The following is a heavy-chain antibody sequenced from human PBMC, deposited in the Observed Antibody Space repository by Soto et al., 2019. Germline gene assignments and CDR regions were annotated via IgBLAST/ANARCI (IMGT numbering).Heavy chain of an antibody. CDR1: GYTFTGYY. CDR2: INPNSGGT. J-gene: IGHJ4*02. Sequence: QVQLVQSGAEVKKPGASVKVSCKASGYTFTGYYMHWVRQAPGQGLEWMGWINPNSGGTNYAQKFQGWVTMTRDTSISTAYMELSRLRSQDTAVYYCAREADYDSSGYPKGGDYWGQGTLVTVSS. V-gene: IGHV1-2*04. CDR3: AREADYDSSGYPKGGDY. D-gene: IGHD3-22*01.